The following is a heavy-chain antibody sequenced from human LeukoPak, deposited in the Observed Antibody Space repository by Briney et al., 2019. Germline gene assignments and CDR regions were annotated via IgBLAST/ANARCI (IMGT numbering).Heavy chain of an antibody. J-gene: IGHJ6*03. CDR2: VHYSGST. D-gene: IGHD3-3*01. CDR1: GGSISSASYF. CDR3: ARDRSTIFGLVICLDV. V-gene: IGHV4-39*07. Sequence: SETLSLTCSVSGGSISSASYFWCWIRQTPGKGLEWIGTVHYSGSTYYNPSVESRVTISLDTTNNKVSLRLSSVSAADTGVYYCARDRSTIFGLVICLDVWGKGTTVIVSS.